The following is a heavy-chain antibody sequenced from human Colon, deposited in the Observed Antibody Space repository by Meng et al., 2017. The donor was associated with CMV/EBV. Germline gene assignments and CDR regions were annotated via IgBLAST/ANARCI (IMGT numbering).Heavy chain of an antibody. CDR1: SISSSDYH. CDR3: ARGDPRHRWGYNWFDP. CDR2: FYFTGTT. Sequence: SISSSDYHWGWIRQPPGETLEWIANFYFTGTTYYYNPSLKSRATILVDTSRNQFSLRLSFVTAADTAVYYCARGDPRHRWGYNWFDPWGQGILVTVSS. V-gene: IGHV4-39*07. J-gene: IGHJ5*02. D-gene: IGHD5-24*01.